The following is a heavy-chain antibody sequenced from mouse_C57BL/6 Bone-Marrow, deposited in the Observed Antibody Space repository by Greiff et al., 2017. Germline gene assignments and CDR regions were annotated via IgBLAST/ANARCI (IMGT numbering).Heavy chain of an antibody. CDR1: GFTFSDYY. D-gene: IGHD1-1*01. J-gene: IGHJ1*03. Sequence: EVHLVESGGGLVQPGGSLKLSCAASGFTFSDYYMYWVRQTPEKRLEWVAYISNGGGSTYYPDTVKGRFTISRDNAKNTLYLQMSRLKSEDTAMYYCARPYYYGSSYWYFDVWGTGPTVTVSS. V-gene: IGHV5-12*01. CDR3: ARPYYYGSSYWYFDV. CDR2: ISNGGGST.